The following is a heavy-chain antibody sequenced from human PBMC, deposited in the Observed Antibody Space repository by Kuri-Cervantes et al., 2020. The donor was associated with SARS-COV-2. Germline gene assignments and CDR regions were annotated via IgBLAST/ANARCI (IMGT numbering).Heavy chain of an antibody. CDR1: GFTFSSYG. J-gene: IGHJ4*02. CDR2: IAYDGSNK. D-gene: IGHD3-10*01. V-gene: IGHV3-30*03. CDR3: ATDRVRVVTHNFDY. Sequence: GESLKISCAASGFTFSSYGMHWVRQAPGKGLEWVAVIAYDGSNKYYGNSVKGRFTISRDNSKNTLHLQMNSLRAEDTAVYYCATDRVRVVTHNFDYWGQGTLVTVSS.